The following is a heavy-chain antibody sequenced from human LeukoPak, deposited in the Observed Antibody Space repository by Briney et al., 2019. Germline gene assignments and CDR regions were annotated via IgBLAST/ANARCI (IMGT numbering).Heavy chain of an antibody. CDR3: AKDHLWFGEPPPLGYYYGMDV. CDR1: GFTFSSYG. D-gene: IGHD3-10*01. Sequence: GGSLRLSCAASGFTFSSYGMHWVRQAPGKGLEWVAVISYDGSNKYSADSVKGRFTISRDNSKNTLYLQMNSLRAEDTAVYYCAKDHLWFGEPPPLGYYYGMDVWGQGTTVTVSS. V-gene: IGHV3-30*18. J-gene: IGHJ6*02. CDR2: ISYDGSNK.